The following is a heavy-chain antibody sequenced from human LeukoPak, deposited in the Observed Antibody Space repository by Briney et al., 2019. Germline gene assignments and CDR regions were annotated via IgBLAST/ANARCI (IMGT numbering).Heavy chain of an antibody. J-gene: IGHJ6*03. CDR3: AAGGGWDPSFGVVTHIDV. V-gene: IGHV3-74*01. CDR2: IDNDGHGI. Sequence: GGSLRLSCAASGFTFSGYWMHWVRQGPEKGLELVSRIDNDGHGIIYADSVKGRFTTSRDSAKNTLYLQMNSLRVEDTAVYYCAAGGGWDPSFGVVTHIDVWGKGTTVAVS. CDR1: GFTFSGYW. D-gene: IGHD3-3*01.